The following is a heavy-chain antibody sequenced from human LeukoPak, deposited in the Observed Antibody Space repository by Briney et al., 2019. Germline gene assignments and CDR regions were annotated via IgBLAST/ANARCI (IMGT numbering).Heavy chain of an antibody. J-gene: IGHJ2*01. CDR3: ARGQVTGPYWYFDL. Sequence: GGSLSLSCAASGFSFSDHFMDWVRQAPGKGLEWVGRTRKKTNSYTTECAASVEGRFTISRDDSKNSLYLQMNSLKTEDTAVYYCARGQVTGPYWYFDLWGRGTLVTVSS. D-gene: IGHD7-27*01. V-gene: IGHV3-72*01. CDR1: GFSFSDHF. CDR2: TRKKTNSYTT.